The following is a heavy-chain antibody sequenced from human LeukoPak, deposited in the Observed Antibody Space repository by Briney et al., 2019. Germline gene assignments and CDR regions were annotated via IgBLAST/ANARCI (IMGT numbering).Heavy chain of an antibody. CDR1: GGTFSSYA. D-gene: IGHD2-2*01. V-gene: IGHV1-69*13. CDR2: SIPSFGTA. CDR3: ARDRPSSDAFDI. Sequence: SVKVSCKASGGTFSSYANSWVRQAPGQGLEWMGVSIPSFGTANHAQKFQGRVTITADESTRTAYMELSSPRSEDTAVYYCARDRPSSDAFDIWGQGTMVTVSS. J-gene: IGHJ3*02.